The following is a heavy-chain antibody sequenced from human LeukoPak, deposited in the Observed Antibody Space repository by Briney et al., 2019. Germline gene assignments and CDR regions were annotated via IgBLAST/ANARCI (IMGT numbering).Heavy chain of an antibody. CDR2: IYSGGST. CDR1: GFTVSSSY. CDR3: ASQLFCGDYVLDFQH. Sequence: GGSLRLSCAASGFTVSSSYMSWVRQAPVKGLEWVSVIYSGGSTYYADSVKGRFTISRDNSKNTLYLQMNSLRAEDTAVYYCASQLFCGDYVLDFQHWGQGTLVTVSS. D-gene: IGHD4-17*01. V-gene: IGHV3-53*01. J-gene: IGHJ1*01.